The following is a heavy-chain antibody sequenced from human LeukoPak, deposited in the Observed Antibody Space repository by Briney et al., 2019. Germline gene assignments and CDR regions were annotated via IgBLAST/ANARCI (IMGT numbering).Heavy chain of an antibody. J-gene: IGHJ1*01. Sequence: SQTLSLTCTVSGGSISSSSYYWGWIRQPPGKGLEWIGSIYYSGSTYYNPSLKSRVTISVDTSKNQFSLKLSSVTAADTAVYYCARHGDYDILTGVHGEYFQHWGQGTLVTVSS. CDR3: ARHGDYDILTGVHGEYFQH. CDR1: GGSISSSSYY. CDR2: IYYSGST. V-gene: IGHV4-39*01. D-gene: IGHD3-9*01.